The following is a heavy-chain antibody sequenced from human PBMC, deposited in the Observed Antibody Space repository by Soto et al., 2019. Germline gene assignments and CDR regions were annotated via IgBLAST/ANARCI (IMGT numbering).Heavy chain of an antibody. CDR2: IYYSGST. CDR1: GGSISRGGYY. Sequence: PSETLSLTCTVSGGSISRGGYYWSWIRQPPGKGLEWIGYIYYSGSTYYNPSLKSRVTISVDTSKNQFSLKLSSVTAADTAVYYCARGRLRYFDYWGQGTLVTVSS. J-gene: IGHJ4*02. CDR3: ARGRLRYFDY. V-gene: IGHV4-30-4*01.